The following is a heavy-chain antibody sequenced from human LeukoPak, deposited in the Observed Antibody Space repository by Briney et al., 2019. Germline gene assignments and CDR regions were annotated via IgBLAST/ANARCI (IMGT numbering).Heavy chain of an antibody. D-gene: IGHD5-18*01. CDR2: IKQGGSEK. CDR1: GFPFSSYW. Sequence: GGPLRLSCGASGFPFSSYWMSWVRQAPGKGLEWVANIKQGGSEKYYVDSVKGRFTISRDNAKNSLYLQMNSLRAEDTAVYYCARLSGYSYGCWFDPWGQGTLVTVSS. CDR3: ARLSGYSYGCWFDP. V-gene: IGHV3-7*01. J-gene: IGHJ5*02.